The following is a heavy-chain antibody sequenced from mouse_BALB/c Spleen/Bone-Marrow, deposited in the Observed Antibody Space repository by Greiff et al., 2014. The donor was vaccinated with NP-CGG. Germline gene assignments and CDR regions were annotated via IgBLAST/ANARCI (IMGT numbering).Heavy chain of an antibody. D-gene: IGHD2-2*01. Sequence: DLVEPGASVKLSCKASGYTFTNYWINWIKQRPGQGLEWIGRIAPGSGSTYYNEMFKGKTTLTVDTSSSTAYIQFSSLSSEDSDVYFCARERYGYDGWYFDVWGAGTTVTVSS. CDR2: IAPGSGST. CDR3: ARERYGYDGWYFDV. CDR1: GYTFTNYW. V-gene: IGHV1S41*01. J-gene: IGHJ1*01.